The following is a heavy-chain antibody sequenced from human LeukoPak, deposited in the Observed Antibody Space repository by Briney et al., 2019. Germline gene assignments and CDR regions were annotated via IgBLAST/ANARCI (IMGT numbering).Heavy chain of an antibody. V-gene: IGHV4-4*07. CDR3: ARDHDILNGMDV. D-gene: IGHD3-9*01. Sequence: SETQSLTCTVSGGSISSYYWSWIRQPAGKGLEWIGRIYTSGSTNYNPSLKSRVTISVDTSKNQFSLKLSSVTAADTAVYYCARDHDILNGMDVWGQGTTVTVSS. CDR2: IYTSGST. J-gene: IGHJ6*02. CDR1: GGSISSYY.